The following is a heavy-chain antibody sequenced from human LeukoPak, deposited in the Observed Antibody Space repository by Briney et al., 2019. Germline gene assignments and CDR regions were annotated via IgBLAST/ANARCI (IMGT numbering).Heavy chain of an antibody. CDR1: GGTFSSYA. CDR3: ARIPSTGYGDY. D-gene: IGHD5-12*01. CDR2: IIPILGIA. V-gene: IGHV1-69*04. Sequence: ASVKVSFKASGGTFSSYAISWVRQAPGQGPEWMGRIIPILGIANYAQKFQGRVTITADKSTSTAYMKLSSLRSEDTAVYYCARIPSTGYGDYWGQGTLVTVSS. J-gene: IGHJ4*02.